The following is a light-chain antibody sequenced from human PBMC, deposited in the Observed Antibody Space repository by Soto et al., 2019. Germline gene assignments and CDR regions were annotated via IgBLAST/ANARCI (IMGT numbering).Light chain of an antibody. CDR3: KSYASSLSGWV. CDR1: RSNIGAGYY. V-gene: IGLV1-40*01. J-gene: IGLJ1*01. Sequence: QSVLTQPPSVSGAPGQRITISCTGSRSNIGAGYYVHWFQQVPGTAPTLLIYFNNNRPAGVSNRFSGSKPGTSASLAITVLQVEDEADYYCKSYASSLSGWVFGTGTKLTVL. CDR2: FNN.